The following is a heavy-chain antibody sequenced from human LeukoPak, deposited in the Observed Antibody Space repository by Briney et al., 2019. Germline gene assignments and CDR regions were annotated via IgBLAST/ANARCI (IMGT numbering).Heavy chain of an antibody. CDR3: ARVHHNTAMVDIDY. CDR1: GFTFSSYE. CDR2: ITSSAGTI. D-gene: IGHD5-18*01. V-gene: IGHV3-48*03. Sequence: PGRSLRLSCAASGFTFSSYEMHWVRQAPGKGLEWISYITSSAGTIYYADSVKGRFTISRDNAKSSLYLQMNSLRVEDTAVYYCARVHHNTAMVDIDYWGQGTLVTVSS. J-gene: IGHJ4*02.